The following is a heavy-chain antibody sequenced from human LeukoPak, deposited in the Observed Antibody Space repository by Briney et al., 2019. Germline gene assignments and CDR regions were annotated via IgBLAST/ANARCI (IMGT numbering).Heavy chain of an antibody. D-gene: IGHD7-27*01. CDR1: GFTFSTYT. CDR2: ISNGGSDI. CDR3: ARTSGPRGAFDI. Sequence: PGGSLRLSCAASGFTFSTYTMNWVRQAPGKGLEWVSSISNGGSDISYADSVKGRFTISRDNAKNSLYLQMNSLRAEDTAVYYCARTSGPRGAFDIWGQGTMVTASS. J-gene: IGHJ3*02. V-gene: IGHV3-21*01.